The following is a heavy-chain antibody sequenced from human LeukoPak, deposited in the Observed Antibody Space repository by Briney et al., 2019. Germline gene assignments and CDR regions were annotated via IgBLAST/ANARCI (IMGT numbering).Heavy chain of an antibody. CDR3: ARGGAAIIYPFDY. V-gene: IGHV4-39*01. J-gene: IGHJ4*02. CDR2: VSYRGTT. CDR1: GGFVSATDYF. D-gene: IGHD2-2*01. Sequence: SETLSLTCAVSGGFVSATDYFWGWIRQTPGKGLEWIGSVSYRGTTYYNPSLQSRVTVSLETSKNQFSLRLSSVTATDTAVYYCARGGAAIIYPFDYWGQGTLVTVSS.